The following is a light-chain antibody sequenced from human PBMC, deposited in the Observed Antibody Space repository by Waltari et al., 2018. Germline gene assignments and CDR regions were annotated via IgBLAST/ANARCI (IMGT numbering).Light chain of an antibody. CDR3: SLYMGSGIWV. J-gene: IGLJ3*02. Sequence: QTVVTQEPSLSVSPGGTVTLTCALSSGSISITSYAPWYQQTPGQAPRTLVYKATSRSSGVPDRFSGSILGNKAALTITGARADDESDYYCSLYMGSGIWVFGGGTKLTVL. V-gene: IGLV8-61*01. CDR1: SGSISITSY. CDR2: KAT.